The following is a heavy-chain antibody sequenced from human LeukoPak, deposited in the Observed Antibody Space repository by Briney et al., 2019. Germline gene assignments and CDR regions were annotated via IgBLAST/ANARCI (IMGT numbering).Heavy chain of an antibody. D-gene: IGHD3-10*01. CDR1: GFTFSSYA. J-gene: IGHJ3*02. Sequence: PGGSLRLSCAASGFTFSSYAMHWVRQAPGKGLEWVAVISYDGSNKYYADSVKGRFTISRDNSKNTLYLQMNSQRAEDTAVYYCATGRAYGSGSYYKAAFDIWGQGTMVTVSS. CDR2: ISYDGSNK. CDR3: ATGRAYGSGSYYKAAFDI. V-gene: IGHV3-30*04.